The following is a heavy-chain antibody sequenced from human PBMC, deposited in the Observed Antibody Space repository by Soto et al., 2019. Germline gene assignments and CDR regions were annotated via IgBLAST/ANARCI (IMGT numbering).Heavy chain of an antibody. D-gene: IGHD2-21*01. CDR1: GGSISSFY. CDR2: IYSSGST. J-gene: IGHJ6*02. Sequence: SETLSLTCTVPGGSISSFYWTWIRQSAGKGLEWIGRIYSSGSTNYNPSLKSRVTMSVDTSKNQFSLRLSSVTAADTAVYYCARLGWGSYYYYGMDVWGQGTTVTVSS. CDR3: ARLGWGSYYYYGMDV. V-gene: IGHV4-4*07.